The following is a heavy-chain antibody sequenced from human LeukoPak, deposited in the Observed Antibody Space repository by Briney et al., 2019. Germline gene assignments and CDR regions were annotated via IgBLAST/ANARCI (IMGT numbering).Heavy chain of an antibody. D-gene: IGHD3-10*01. CDR3: ARLYGAGTTDC. CDR1: GYMFTSSW. J-gene: IGHJ4*02. CDR2: INPSDGST. Sequence: GASVKVSCKASGYMFTSSWVHWVRQAPGPALEWMGIINPSDGSTIYAQNFQGRVTMTRDTSTSTVYMELSSLRSDDTAVYYCARLYGAGTTDCWGQGTLVTVSS. V-gene: IGHV1-46*01.